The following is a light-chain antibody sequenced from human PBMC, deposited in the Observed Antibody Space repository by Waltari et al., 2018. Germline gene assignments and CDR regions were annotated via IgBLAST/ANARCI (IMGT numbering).Light chain of an antibody. CDR3: QQYYSTPWT. CDR1: QSVLYSSNHKNY. J-gene: IGKJ1*01. Sequence: DIVMTQSPDSLAVSLGERATINCKSSQSVLYSSNHKNYLAWYQQKPRQPPTLPLYWASTRESGVPDRFSGSGSGTDFTLTISSLQAEDVAVYYCQQYYSTPWTFGQGTKVEIK. CDR2: WAS. V-gene: IGKV4-1*01.